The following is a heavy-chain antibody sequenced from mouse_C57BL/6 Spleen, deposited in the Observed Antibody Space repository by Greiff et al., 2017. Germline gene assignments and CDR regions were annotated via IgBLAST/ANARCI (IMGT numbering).Heavy chain of an antibody. CDR3: ARVITTVGYFDV. D-gene: IGHD1-1*01. Sequence: QVQLQQPGAELVRPGSSVKLSCKASGYTFTSYWMHWVKQRPIQGLEWIGNIDPSDSDTHYNQKFKDKATLTVDKSSSTAYMQLSSLTSEDSAVYYCARVITTVGYFDVWGTGTTVTVSS. V-gene: IGHV1-52*01. CDR2: IDPSDSDT. CDR1: GYTFTSYW. J-gene: IGHJ1*03.